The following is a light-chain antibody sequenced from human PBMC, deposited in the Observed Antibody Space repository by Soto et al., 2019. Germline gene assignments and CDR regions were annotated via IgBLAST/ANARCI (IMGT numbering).Light chain of an antibody. V-gene: IGLV2-14*03. Sequence: QSVLTQPASVSGSPGQSLTISCTGTSSDVGDHNYVSWYQQQPGKAPKLMIYAVSNRPSGVSNRFSGSNSGNTASLTISGLQAEDEADYYCSSYTTRSTVIFGGGTKLTVL. CDR1: SSDVGDHNY. CDR3: SSYTTRSTVI. J-gene: IGLJ2*01. CDR2: AVS.